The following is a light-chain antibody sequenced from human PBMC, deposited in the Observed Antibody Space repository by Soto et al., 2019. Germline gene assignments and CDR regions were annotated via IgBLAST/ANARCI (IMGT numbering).Light chain of an antibody. Sequence: DTQMTQSPSSPSASVGDRFTITCRASQGIYNYLAWYQQKPGKVPKILIYAASSLVSGVPSRFSGSGSGTDFTLTISSLQREDVATYYCQKCNSAPFTFGPGTKVDIK. CDR3: QKCNSAPFT. J-gene: IGKJ3*01. CDR2: AAS. V-gene: IGKV1-27*01. CDR1: QGIYNY.